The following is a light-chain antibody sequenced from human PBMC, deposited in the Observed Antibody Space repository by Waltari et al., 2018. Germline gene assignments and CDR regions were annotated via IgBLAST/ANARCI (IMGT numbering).Light chain of an antibody. CDR1: SRAIGGNNY. V-gene: IGLV2-8*01. CDR3: SSYAGDNSLAPNWV. CDR2: EVN. Sequence: QSALTQPPSASGSPGQSVTISCTGTSRAIGGNNYVSWYQPHPDKAPKLRIYEVNKRPSWVPVRLRCCKSGNTASLTVSGLQTEDDADYYCSSYAGDNSLAPNWVFGGGTTLTVL. J-gene: IGLJ3*02.